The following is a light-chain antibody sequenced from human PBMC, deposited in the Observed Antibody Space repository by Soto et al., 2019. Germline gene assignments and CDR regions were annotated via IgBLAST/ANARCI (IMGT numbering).Light chain of an antibody. J-gene: IGKJ4*01. CDR2: KAS. CDR3: QQSYTLSPLT. V-gene: IGKV1-5*03. CDR1: QSISSW. Sequence: DIQMTQSPSTLSASVGDRVTITCRASQSISSWLAWYQQKPGKAPKLLIYKASSLESGVPSRFSGSGSGTEFTLTISSLQPDDFATYFCQQSYTLSPLTFGGGTKVEIK.